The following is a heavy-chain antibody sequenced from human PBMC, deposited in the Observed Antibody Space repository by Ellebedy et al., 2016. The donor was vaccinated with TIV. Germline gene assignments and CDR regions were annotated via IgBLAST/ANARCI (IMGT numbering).Heavy chain of an antibody. J-gene: IGHJ4*02. CDR1: GYTFTNYG. Sequence: AASVKVSCKASGYTFTNYGISCVRHAPGQRLEWIGWISGYNGNTYSAQKLQGRVTMTTDTSTSTAYMELRSLRSDDTAVYYCARFVDGDYEDYWGQGALVTVSS. CDR3: ARFVDGDYEDY. D-gene: IGHD4-17*01. V-gene: IGHV1-18*04. CDR2: ISGYNGNT.